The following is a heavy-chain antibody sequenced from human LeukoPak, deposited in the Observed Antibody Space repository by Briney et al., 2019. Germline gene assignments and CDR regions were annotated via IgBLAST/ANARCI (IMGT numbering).Heavy chain of an antibody. J-gene: IGHJ6*02. CDR1: GFTFSNYG. V-gene: IGHV3-48*04. D-gene: IGHD3-9*01. CDR3: ARSIGLTGGGVDV. CDR2: ITNGGSTI. Sequence: PGGSLRLSCAASGFTFSNYGMHWVRQAPGKGLEWVSYITNGGSTIHHADSVKGRFTISRDNAKKTLYLQMNSLRAEDTAVYYCARSIGLTGGGVDVWGQGTTVTVSS.